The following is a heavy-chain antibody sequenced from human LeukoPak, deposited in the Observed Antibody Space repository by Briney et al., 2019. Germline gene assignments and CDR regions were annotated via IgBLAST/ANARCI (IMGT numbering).Heavy chain of an antibody. V-gene: IGHV4-59*01. CDR1: GYSISSYY. Sequence: SETLSLTCTVSGYSISSYYWSWVRQPPGKGLEWVGYIYYSGSTNYNPSLKSRVTISVDTSKHQFSLKLSSVTAADTAVYYCASSPLYSSSYYFDYWGQGTLVTVSS. D-gene: IGHD6-6*01. CDR3: ASSPLYSSSYYFDY. CDR2: IYYSGST. J-gene: IGHJ4*02.